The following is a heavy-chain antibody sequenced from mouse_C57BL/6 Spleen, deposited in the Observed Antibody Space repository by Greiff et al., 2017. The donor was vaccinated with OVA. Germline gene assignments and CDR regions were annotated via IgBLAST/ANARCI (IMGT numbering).Heavy chain of an antibody. Sequence: EVKLMESGPGLVKPSQSLSLTCSVTGYSITSGYYWNWIRQFPGNKLEWMGYISYDGSNNYNPSLKNRISITRDTSKNQFFLKLNSVTTEDTATYYCARGNYYGFAYWGQGTLVTVSA. D-gene: IGHD2-1*01. CDR2: ISYDGSN. V-gene: IGHV3-6*01. J-gene: IGHJ3*01. CDR3: ARGNYYGFAY. CDR1: GYSITSGYY.